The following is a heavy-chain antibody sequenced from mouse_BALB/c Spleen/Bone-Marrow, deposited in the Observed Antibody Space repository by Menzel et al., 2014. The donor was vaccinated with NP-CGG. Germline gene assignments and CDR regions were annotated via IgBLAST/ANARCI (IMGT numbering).Heavy chain of an antibody. CDR1: GYTFTNSW. J-gene: IGHJ2*01. CDR2: IHPNSGNT. CDR3: ARHHRFAYYFDY. Sequence: VQLQQSGSVLVRPGASVKLSCKASGYTFTNSWIHWARQRPGQGLEWIGEIHPNSGNTNYNEKFKGKATLTVDTSSSIACVDLSSLTSEDSAVYYCARHHRFAYYFDYWGQGTTLTVSS. V-gene: IGHV1S130*01.